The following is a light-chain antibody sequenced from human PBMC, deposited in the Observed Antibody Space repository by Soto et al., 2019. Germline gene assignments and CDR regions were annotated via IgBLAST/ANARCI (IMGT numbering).Light chain of an antibody. Sequence: EIVLTQSPATLYLSPGERATLSCRASQSVSSYLAWYQQKPGQAPRLLIYDASNRATGIPARFSGSGSGTDFTLTISSLVPEDFAVYYCQQRSNWLPYTFGQGTKLEIK. CDR3: QQRSNWLPYT. V-gene: IGKV3-11*01. CDR1: QSVSSY. CDR2: DAS. J-gene: IGKJ2*01.